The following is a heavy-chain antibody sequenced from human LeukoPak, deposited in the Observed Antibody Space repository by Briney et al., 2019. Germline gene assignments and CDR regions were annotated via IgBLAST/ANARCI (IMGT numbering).Heavy chain of an antibody. D-gene: IGHD3-10*01. CDR1: GGTFSSYA. Sequence: SVKVSCKASGGTFSSYAISWVRQAPGQGLEWMGGIIPIFGTANYAQKFQGRVTITADESTSTAYMELSSLRSEDTAVYYCARARPYGSGSYYKPQERKNWFDPWGQGTLVTVSS. J-gene: IGHJ5*02. CDR2: IIPIFGTA. V-gene: IGHV1-69*01. CDR3: ARARPYGSGSYYKPQERKNWFDP.